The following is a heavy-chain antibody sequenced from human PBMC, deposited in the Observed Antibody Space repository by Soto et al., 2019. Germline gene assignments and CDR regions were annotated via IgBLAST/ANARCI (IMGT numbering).Heavy chain of an antibody. CDR3: AREGYSGYGTDY. V-gene: IGHV4-30-4*01. CDR1: GGSISSGDYY. CDR2: IYYSGST. J-gene: IGHJ4*02. Sequence: PSETLSLTCTVSGGSISSGDYYWSWIRQPPGKGLEWIGYIYYSGSTYYNPSLKSRVTISVDTSKNQFSLKLSSVTAADTAVYYCAREGYSGYGTDYWGQRTLVTVSS. D-gene: IGHD5-12*01.